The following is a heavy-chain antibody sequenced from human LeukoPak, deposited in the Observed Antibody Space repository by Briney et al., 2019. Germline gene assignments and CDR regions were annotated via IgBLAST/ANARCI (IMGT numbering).Heavy chain of an antibody. J-gene: IGHJ4*02. CDR2: IYYSGST. CDR3: ARVDYGDSQFDY. V-gene: IGHV4-39*07. CDR1: VGSLSSNTYY. Sequence: SETLSLTCTVSVGSLSSNTYYWGWIRQPPGKGLEWIGSIYYSGSTYYNPSLKSRVTISVDTSKNQFSLKLSSVTAADTAVYYGARVDYGDSQFDYWGQGTLVTVSS. D-gene: IGHD4-17*01.